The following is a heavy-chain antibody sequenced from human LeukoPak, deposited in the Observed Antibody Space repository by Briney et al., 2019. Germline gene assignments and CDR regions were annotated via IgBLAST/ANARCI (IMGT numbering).Heavy chain of an antibody. CDR3: ARHAGHCSSATCPPSDAFDI. Sequence: ASVKVSCKASGYTFTSYDINWVRQATGQGPEWMGWINPNSGNPGYAQKFQGRVTMTRDTSISTAYMELSSLRSDDTAVYYCARHAGHCSSATCPPSDAFDIWGQGTMVTVSS. CDR2: INPNSGNP. CDR1: GYTFTSYD. V-gene: IGHV1-8*01. D-gene: IGHD2-2*01. J-gene: IGHJ3*02.